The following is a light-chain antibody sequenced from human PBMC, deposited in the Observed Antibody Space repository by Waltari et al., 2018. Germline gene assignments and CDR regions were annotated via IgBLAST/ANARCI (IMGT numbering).Light chain of an antibody. J-gene: IGKJ4*01. CDR1: QSISSW. Sequence: DIQMTQCPFTLSASVGDRVTITCRASQSISSWLAWYQHKPGKGPNLLINKASSLESGVPSRFSGSGSGTEFTLTISSLQPDDFATYYCQQYKSYPLTFGGGTKVEIK. V-gene: IGKV1-5*03. CDR2: KAS. CDR3: QQYKSYPLT.